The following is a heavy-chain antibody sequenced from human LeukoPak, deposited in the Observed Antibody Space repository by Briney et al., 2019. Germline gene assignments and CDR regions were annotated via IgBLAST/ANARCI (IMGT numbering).Heavy chain of an antibody. Sequence: PGGSLRLSCAASGFTFSDYWMHWVRQAPGKGLVWVTRINGDGSAINYADSVKGRFTISRDNANNTLYLQMNSLRAEDTAVYYCARAILGPGRLPDYWGQGTLVTVSS. D-gene: IGHD3-3*01. J-gene: IGHJ4*02. CDR3: ARAILGPGRLPDY. V-gene: IGHV3-74*01. CDR2: INGDGSAI. CDR1: GFTFSDYW.